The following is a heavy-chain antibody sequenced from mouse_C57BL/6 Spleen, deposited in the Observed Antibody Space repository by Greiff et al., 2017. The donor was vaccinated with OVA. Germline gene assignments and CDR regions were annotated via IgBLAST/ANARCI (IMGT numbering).Heavy chain of an antibody. CDR2: ISYSGST. J-gene: IGHJ3*01. CDR1: GYSITSGYD. V-gene: IGHV3-1*01. CDR3: AREGDDYAWFAY. D-gene: IGHD2-4*01. Sequence: EVKLMESGPGMVKPSQSLSLTCTVTGYSITSGYDWHWIRHFPGNKLEWMGYISYSGSTNYNPSLKSRISITHDTSKNHFFLKLNSVTTEYTATYYCAREGDDYAWFAYWGQGTLVTVSA.